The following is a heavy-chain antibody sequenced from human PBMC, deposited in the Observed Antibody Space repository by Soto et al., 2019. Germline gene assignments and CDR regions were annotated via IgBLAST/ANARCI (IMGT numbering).Heavy chain of an antibody. Sequence: ASVKVSCKASGYTFTSYDINWVRQATGQGLEWMGWMNPNSGNTGYAQKFQGRVTMTRNTSISTAYMELSSLRSEDTAVYYCARGQGKYYYDSSGYFDAFDIWGQWTIVTVSS. CDR2: MNPNSGNT. CDR1: GYTFTSYD. J-gene: IGHJ3*02. CDR3: ARGQGKYYYDSSGYFDAFDI. V-gene: IGHV1-8*01. D-gene: IGHD3-22*01.